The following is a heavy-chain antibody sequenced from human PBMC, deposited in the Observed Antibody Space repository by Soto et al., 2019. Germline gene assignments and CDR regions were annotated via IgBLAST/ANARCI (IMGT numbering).Heavy chain of an antibody. J-gene: IGHJ6*02. V-gene: IGHV3-30*18. D-gene: IGHD2-15*01. CDR3: AKDPRGPSKSVWYGMDV. CDR2: ISYDGSNK. Sequence: QVQLVESGGGVVQPGRSLRLSCAASGFTFSSYGMHWVRQAPGKGLEWVAVISYDGSNKYYADSVKGRFTISRDNSKNTLYLQMNSLRAEDTAVYYCAKDPRGPSKSVWYGMDVWRQGTTVTVSS. CDR1: GFTFSSYG.